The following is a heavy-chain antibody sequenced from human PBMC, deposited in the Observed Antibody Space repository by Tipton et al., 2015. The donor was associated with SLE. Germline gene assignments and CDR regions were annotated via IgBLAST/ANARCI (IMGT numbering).Heavy chain of an antibody. CDR2: IYYSGST. CDR1: GGSISSGGYY. D-gene: IGHD3-22*01. V-gene: IGHV4-31*03. Sequence: TLSLTCTVSGGSISSGGYYWSWIRQHPGKGLEWIGYIYYSGSTYYNPSLKSRVTISVDTSKNQFPLKLSSVTAADTAVYYCARDQGYDSSGYHYYYGMDVWGQGTTVTVSS. CDR3: ARDQGYDSSGYHYYYGMDV. J-gene: IGHJ6*02.